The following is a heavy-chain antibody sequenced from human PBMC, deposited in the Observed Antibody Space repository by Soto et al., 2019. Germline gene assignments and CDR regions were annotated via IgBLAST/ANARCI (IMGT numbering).Heavy chain of an antibody. D-gene: IGHD2-15*01. Sequence: QVQLVQSGAEVKKPGASVKVSCKASGYTFTSYGFTWVRQAPGQGLEWMGWISAYNGNTNYARQAQGRVTMTTDTSTSTAYMELRSLRSDDTAVYYCASGRLKLGYCSGGSCYSLDYWGQGTLVTVSS. CDR3: ASGRLKLGYCSGGSCYSLDY. V-gene: IGHV1-18*01. J-gene: IGHJ4*02. CDR1: GYTFTSYG. CDR2: ISAYNGNT.